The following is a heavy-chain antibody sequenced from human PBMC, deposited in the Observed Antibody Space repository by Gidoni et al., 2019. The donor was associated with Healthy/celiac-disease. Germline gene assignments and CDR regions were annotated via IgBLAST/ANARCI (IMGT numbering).Heavy chain of an antibody. Sequence: QVQLVQSGAEVKKPGASVKVSCTASGYTFTSYAMHWVRQAPGQRLEWMGWINAGNGNTKYSQKFQGRVTITRDTSASTAYMELSSLRSEDTAVYYCARDHPSYDFWSGAFDYWGQGTLVTVSS. CDR1: GYTFTSYA. D-gene: IGHD3-3*01. J-gene: IGHJ4*02. V-gene: IGHV1-3*01. CDR2: INAGNGNT. CDR3: ARDHPSYDFWSGAFDY.